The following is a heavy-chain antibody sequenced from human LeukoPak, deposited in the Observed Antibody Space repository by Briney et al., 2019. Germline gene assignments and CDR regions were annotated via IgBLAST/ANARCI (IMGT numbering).Heavy chain of an antibody. J-gene: IGHJ4*02. D-gene: IGHD3-3*01. V-gene: IGHV1-18*04. Sequence: GASVKVSCKASGYTFTNYYIHWVRQAPGQGLEWMGWISVYNGNTNYAQKLQGRVTMSTDTSTSTAYMELRSLRSDDTAVYYCARDVGSLYDFWSGYIDYWGQGTLVTVSS. CDR2: ISVYNGNT. CDR3: ARDVGSLYDFWSGYIDY. CDR1: GYTFTNYY.